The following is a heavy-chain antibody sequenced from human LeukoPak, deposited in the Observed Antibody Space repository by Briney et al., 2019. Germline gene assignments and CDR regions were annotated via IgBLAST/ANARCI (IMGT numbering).Heavy chain of an antibody. V-gene: IGHV3-48*03. J-gene: IGHJ4*02. CDR2: ISSSGSTI. D-gene: IGHD1-26*01. Sequence: PGGSLRLSCAASGFTFSSYEMNWVRQAPGKGLEWVSYISSSGSTIYYADPVKGRFTISRDNAKNSLYLQMNSLRAEDTAVYYCARCWELLGYDYWGQGTLVTVSS. CDR3: ARCWELLGYDY. CDR1: GFTFSSYE.